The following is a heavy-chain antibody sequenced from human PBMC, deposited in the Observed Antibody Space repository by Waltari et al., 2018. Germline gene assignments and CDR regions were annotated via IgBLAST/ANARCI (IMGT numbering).Heavy chain of an antibody. D-gene: IGHD6-6*01. V-gene: IGHV4-4*09. J-gene: IGHJ5*02. Sequence: QVQLQESGPGLVKPSETLSLTCPVSGGSVSRYSWSLIRQPPGKGLAWIGYIYISGNTNYNPSLKSRVTISVETSKNQFSLKLSSVTAADTAVYYCAREGGSSSSESWFDPWGQGTLVTVSS. CDR2: IYISGNT. CDR3: AREGGSSSSESWFDP. CDR1: GGSVSRYS.